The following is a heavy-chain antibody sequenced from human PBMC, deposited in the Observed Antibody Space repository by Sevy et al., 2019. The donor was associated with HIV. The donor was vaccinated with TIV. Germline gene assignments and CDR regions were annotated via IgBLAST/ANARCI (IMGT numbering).Heavy chain of an antibody. CDR1: GFTFSGSA. J-gene: IGHJ4*01. D-gene: IGHD3-10*02. CDR3: TCCSGSYYFDN. CDR2: IRRKANGDAT. V-gene: IGHV3-73*01. Sequence: GGSLRLSCTAFGFTFSGSAMHWVRQASGKGLEWVARIRRKANGDATAYAASVKGRFTISRVDSENMAYLQMNSLKTEDTAVYYCTCCSGSYYFDNWGQGTLVTVSS.